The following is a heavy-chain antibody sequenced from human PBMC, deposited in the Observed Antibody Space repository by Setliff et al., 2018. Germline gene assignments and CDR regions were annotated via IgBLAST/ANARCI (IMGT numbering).Heavy chain of an antibody. Sequence: ASVKVSCKASGYTFIYYYIHWVRQAPGQGLEWMGLINPSGGGTIYARKFQGRVTMARETSTSTVYMELSGLRSEDTAVYYCASRSGVVEDPPRQVILDDGFDIWGQGTMVTVSS. CDR1: GYTFIYYY. CDR2: INPSGGGT. J-gene: IGHJ3*02. V-gene: IGHV1-46*01. D-gene: IGHD2-15*01. CDR3: ASRSGVVEDPPRQVILDDGFDI.